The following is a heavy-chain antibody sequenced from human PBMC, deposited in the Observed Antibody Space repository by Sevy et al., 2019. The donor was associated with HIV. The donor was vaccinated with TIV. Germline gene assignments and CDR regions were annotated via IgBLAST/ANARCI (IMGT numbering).Heavy chain of an antibody. CDR3: ARVRYDSGSYYKDY. Sequence: GGSLRLSCAASEFTFSDYYMSWIHQAPGKGLEWVSYISSRSTYTNYADSVKGRFTISRDNARNSLYLQMYSLRAEDTAVYYCARVRYDSGSYYKDYWGQGTLVTVSS. CDR1: EFTFSDYY. V-gene: IGHV3-11*06. D-gene: IGHD3-10*01. CDR2: ISSRSTYT. J-gene: IGHJ4*02.